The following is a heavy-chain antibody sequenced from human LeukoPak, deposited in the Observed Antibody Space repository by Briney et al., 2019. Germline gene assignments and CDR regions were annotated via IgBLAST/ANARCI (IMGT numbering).Heavy chain of an antibody. V-gene: IGHV3-23*01. D-gene: IGHD2-2*01. J-gene: IGHJ4*02. CDR3: AKDSQVVPAAKSHFDY. Sequence: GRSLRLSCAASGFTFSSYGMHWVRQAPGKGLEWVSGISSSGGSTYYADSVKGRFTISRDNSKNTLFLQMNSLRAEDTALYYCAKDSQVVPAAKSHFDYWGQGTLVTVSS. CDR2: ISSSGGST. CDR1: GFTFSSYG.